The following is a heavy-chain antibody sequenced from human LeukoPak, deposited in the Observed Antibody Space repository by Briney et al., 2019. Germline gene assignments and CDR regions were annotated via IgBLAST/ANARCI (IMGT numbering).Heavy chain of an antibody. CDR1: GYTFINHW. V-gene: IGHV1-46*01. CDR2: INPTGTRT. Sequence: ASVKVSCKASGYTFINHWMHWVRQAPGQGLEWVGLINPTGTRTLYAQKFQGRITLTRDMSATTDYMELSRLRSEDTAVYYCAREATGDYYHYMDVWGKGTTVTVSS. CDR3: AREATGDYYHYMDV. J-gene: IGHJ6*03.